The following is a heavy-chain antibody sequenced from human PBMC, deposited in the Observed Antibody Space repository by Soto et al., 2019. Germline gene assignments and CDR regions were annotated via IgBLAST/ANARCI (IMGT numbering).Heavy chain of an antibody. CDR1: GYSIRSGYF. CDR2: MYHSGIT. V-gene: IGHV4-38-2*01. J-gene: IGHJ6*02. Sequence: SETLSLTCAVSGYSIRSGYFWGWIRQPPGKGLEWIGSMYHSGITYYNLSLKSRVTISVDTSKNQLSLKLGSATAADTAVYYCARSMYSTSAQLYYGMDVWGQGTTVTVSS. CDR3: ARSMYSTSAQLYYGMDV. D-gene: IGHD6-6*01.